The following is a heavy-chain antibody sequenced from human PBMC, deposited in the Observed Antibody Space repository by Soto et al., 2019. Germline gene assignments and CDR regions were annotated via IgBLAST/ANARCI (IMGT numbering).Heavy chain of an antibody. CDR2: IYHSGST. CDR3: ARDKITGVFDY. D-gene: IGHD2-8*02. V-gene: IGHV4-59*12. Sequence: SETLSLTCTVSGGSISSYYWSWIRQPPGKGLEWIGYIYHSGSTYYNPSQKSRVTISVDRSKNQFSLKLSSVTAADTAVYYCARDKITGVFDYWGQGTLFTVSS. J-gene: IGHJ4*02. CDR1: GGSISSYY.